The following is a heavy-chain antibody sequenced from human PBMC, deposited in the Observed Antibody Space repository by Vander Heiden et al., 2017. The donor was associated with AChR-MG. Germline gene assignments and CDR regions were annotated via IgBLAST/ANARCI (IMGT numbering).Heavy chain of an antibody. CDR3: TRRDSSGLDY. J-gene: IGHJ4*02. D-gene: IGHD3-22*01. CDR1: GFPFRGSA. Sequence: EVQLVESGGGLVQPGGSLKLSCAASGFPFRGSAMHWVRQASGKGLEWVGRIRSKANSYATAYAASVKGRFTISRDDSKNTAYLQMNSLKTEDTAVYYCTRRDSSGLDYWGQGTLVTVSS. V-gene: IGHV3-73*02. CDR2: IRSKANSYAT.